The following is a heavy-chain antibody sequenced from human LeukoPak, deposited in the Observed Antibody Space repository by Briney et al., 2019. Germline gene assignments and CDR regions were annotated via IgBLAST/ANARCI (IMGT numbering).Heavy chain of an antibody. CDR1: GGSFSGYY. Sequence: SETLSLTCAVYGGSFSGYYWSWIRQPPGKGLEWIGEINYSGSTNYNPSLKSRVTISVDTSKNQFSLKLSSVTAADTAVYYCARGNPGYSSSWTSLYNWFEPWGQGTLVTVSS. J-gene: IGHJ5*02. CDR2: INYSGST. D-gene: IGHD6-13*01. CDR3: ARGNPGYSSSWTSLYNWFEP. V-gene: IGHV4-34*01.